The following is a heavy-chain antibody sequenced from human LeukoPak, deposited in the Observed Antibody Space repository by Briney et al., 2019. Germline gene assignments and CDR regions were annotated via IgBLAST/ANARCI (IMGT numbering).Heavy chain of an antibody. CDR3: ATQRDGYPSWFDP. Sequence: SETLSLTCAVYGESLSGYYWSWIRQPPGKGLEWIGEISHSGSTSYNPSLKSRVTISVDTSKNQFSLNLKSVTAADTAVYYCATQRDGYPSWFDPWGQGTLVTVSS. CDR2: ISHSGST. CDR1: GESLSGYY. V-gene: IGHV4-34*01. D-gene: IGHD1-1*01. J-gene: IGHJ5*02.